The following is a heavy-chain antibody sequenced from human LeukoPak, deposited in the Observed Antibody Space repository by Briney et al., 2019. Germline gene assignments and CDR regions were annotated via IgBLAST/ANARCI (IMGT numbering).Heavy chain of an antibody. Sequence: SETLSLTCTVSGGSISSYYWSWIRPPPGKGLEWIGYIYDSGNTKYNPSLKSRVSMSIDTSKKQFSLKLTSVTAADTAVYYCARPGPNSSFDLWGRGTLVTVSS. CDR3: ARPGPNSSFDL. CDR1: GGSISSYY. V-gene: IGHV4-59*08. J-gene: IGHJ2*01. CDR2: IYDSGNT.